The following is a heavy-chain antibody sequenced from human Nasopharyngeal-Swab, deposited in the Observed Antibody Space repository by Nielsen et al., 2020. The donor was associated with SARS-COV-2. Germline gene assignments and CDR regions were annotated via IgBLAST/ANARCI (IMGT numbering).Heavy chain of an antibody. D-gene: IGHD5-24*01. CDR3: ARAGRVGDAYTGLDV. Sequence: SETLSLTCAVYGGSFSGFYWNWIRQAPGKGLEWIGEINHNERTNYNPSLKSRVTMSVVTSTNQVSLKLNSLTATDTAVYYCARAGRVGDAYTGLDVWGQGTTVTVSS. V-gene: IGHV4-34*01. CDR1: GGSFSGFY. CDR2: INHNERT. J-gene: IGHJ6*02.